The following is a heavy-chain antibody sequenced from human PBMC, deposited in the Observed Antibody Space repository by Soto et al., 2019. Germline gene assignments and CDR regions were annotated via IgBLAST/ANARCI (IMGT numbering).Heavy chain of an antibody. J-gene: IGHJ4*02. Sequence: QVQLVESGGGVVQPGSSLRLSCAASGFTFRSYSMHWVRQAPGKGLEWVAVIWYDGTKKYYADSVKGRFTISRDNSKNPLYRQMDSLRAEDTAVYYGARDGPGWTGGDYWGQGTLVTVSS. D-gene: IGHD6-19*01. V-gene: IGHV3-33*01. CDR3: ARDGPGWTGGDY. CDR2: IWYDGTKK. CDR1: GFTFRSYS.